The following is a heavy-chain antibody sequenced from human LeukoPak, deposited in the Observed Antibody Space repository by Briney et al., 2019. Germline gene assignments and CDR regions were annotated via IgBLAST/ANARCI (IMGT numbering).Heavy chain of an antibody. Sequence: GGSLRLSCAASGFTFSTYTMYWVRQAPGKGLEYVSAISSNGHNTYYANSVKGRFTISRDNSKNTLYLQMGSLRVEDMAVYFSARDLQPGITGTTIALAFDYWGQGTLVTVSS. CDR2: ISSNGHNT. CDR3: ARDLQPGITGTTIALAFDY. J-gene: IGHJ4*02. D-gene: IGHD1-7*01. V-gene: IGHV3-64*01. CDR1: GFTFSTYT.